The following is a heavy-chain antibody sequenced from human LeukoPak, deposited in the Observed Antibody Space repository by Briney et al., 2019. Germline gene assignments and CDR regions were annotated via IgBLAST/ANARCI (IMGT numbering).Heavy chain of an antibody. Sequence: SVKVSCKASGYTFTHYYMHWVRQAPGQGLEWMGGIIPIFGTANYAQKFQGRVTITADESTSTAYMELSSLRSEDTAVYYCASARTGSYDFNFDYWGQGTLVTVSS. J-gene: IGHJ4*02. CDR2: IIPIFGTA. V-gene: IGHV1-69*13. CDR3: ASARTGSYDFNFDY. D-gene: IGHD3-10*01. CDR1: GYTFTHYY.